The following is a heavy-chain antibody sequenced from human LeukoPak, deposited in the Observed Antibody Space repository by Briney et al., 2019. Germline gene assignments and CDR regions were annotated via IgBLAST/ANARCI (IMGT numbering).Heavy chain of an antibody. J-gene: IGHJ4*02. CDR2: INPSGGST. CDR1: GYTFTSYD. D-gene: IGHD6-19*01. Sequence: ASVKVSCKASGYTFTSYDINWVRQAPGQGLEWMGIINPSGGSTSYAQKFQGRVTMTRDTSTSTVYMELSSLRSEDTAVYYCARDEVAASIAVAGYFDYWGQGTLVTVSS. CDR3: ARDEVAASIAVAGYFDY. V-gene: IGHV1-46*01.